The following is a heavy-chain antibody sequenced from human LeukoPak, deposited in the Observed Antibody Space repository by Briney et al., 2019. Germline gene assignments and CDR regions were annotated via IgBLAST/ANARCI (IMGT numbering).Heavy chain of an antibody. CDR1: GGSISSSTYY. CDR2: VYYSGST. Sequence: SETLSLTCTVSGGSISSSTYYWGWIRQPPGKGLEYIGNVYYSGSTYYNPSLKSRVTTSADTSKNQFSLKLTSVTAADTAVYYCVSAKPANYWGQGILVTVSS. CDR3: VSAKPANY. V-gene: IGHV4-39*01. J-gene: IGHJ4*02.